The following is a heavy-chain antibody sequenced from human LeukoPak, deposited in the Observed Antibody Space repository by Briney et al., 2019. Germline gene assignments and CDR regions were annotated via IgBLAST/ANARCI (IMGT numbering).Heavy chain of an antibody. Sequence: PGGSLRLSCAVSGIILSNYGMSWVRQAPGKGLEWVAGISGSGGGTNYADSVKGRFTISRDNPKNTLYLQMNGLRAEDTAVYFCAKRGVVIRVILVGFHKEAYYFDSWGQGALVTVSS. V-gene: IGHV3-23*01. D-gene: IGHD3-22*01. CDR1: GIILSNYG. J-gene: IGHJ4*02. CDR3: AKRGVVIRVILVGFHKEAYYFDS. CDR2: ISGSGGGT.